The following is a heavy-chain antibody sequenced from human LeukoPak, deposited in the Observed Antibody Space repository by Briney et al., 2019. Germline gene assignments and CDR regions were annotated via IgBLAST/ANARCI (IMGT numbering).Heavy chain of an antibody. D-gene: IGHD2-15*01. V-gene: IGHV1-2*02. CDR3: ARVAMGTTPLDY. CDR1: GYTFTAYY. Sequence: GASVKVSCKASGYTFTAYYIHWVRQAPGQGLEWMGWINPNNGGTDSPQKFQGRFTMTRDTSVSTAYMELSRLRSDDTALYYCARVAMGTTPLDYWGQGTLVTVSS. CDR2: INPNNGGT. J-gene: IGHJ4*02.